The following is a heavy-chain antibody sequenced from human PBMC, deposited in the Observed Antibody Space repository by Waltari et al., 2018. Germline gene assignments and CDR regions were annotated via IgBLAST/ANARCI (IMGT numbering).Heavy chain of an antibody. V-gene: IGHV1-18*01. Sequence: WMGWIGAYNGNTDYAQKFRGRVTLTTDRSTNTAYMELRSLRSDDTAFYYCASSSFCSSTTCYLGYWGQGTLVTVSS. CDR2: IGAYNGNT. J-gene: IGHJ4*02. D-gene: IGHD2-2*01. CDR3: ASSSFCSSTTCYLGY.